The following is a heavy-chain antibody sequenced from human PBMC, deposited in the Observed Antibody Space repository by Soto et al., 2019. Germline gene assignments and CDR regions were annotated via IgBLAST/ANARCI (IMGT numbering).Heavy chain of an antibody. CDR3: ARSYGDGQDRLTSYYFDY. D-gene: IGHD4-17*01. CDR2: IYYSGST. J-gene: IGHJ4*02. V-gene: IGHV4-59*01. Sequence: PSETLSLTCTVSGGSISSYYWSWIRQPPGKGLEWIGYIYYSGSTNYNPALKSRFTISVDTSKSQFSLKLSSVTAADTAVYYCARSYGDGQDRLTSYYFDYWGQGALVTVSS. CDR1: GGSISSYY.